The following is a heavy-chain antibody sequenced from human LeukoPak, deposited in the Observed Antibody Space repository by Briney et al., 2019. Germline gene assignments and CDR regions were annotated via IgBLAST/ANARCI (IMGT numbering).Heavy chain of an antibody. J-gene: IGHJ3*01. CDR1: GFTFSRYA. CDR2: VSGSGGST. Sequence: GGSLRLSCAASGFTFSRYAMSWVRQAPGKGLEWVSAVSGSGGSTYYADSVKGLFTISRDNSKNTLYLQMNSLRAEDTAVYYCAKRMIRGVNHDAFDLWGQGTMVTASS. CDR3: AKRMIRGVNHDAFDL. V-gene: IGHV3-23*01. D-gene: IGHD3-10*01.